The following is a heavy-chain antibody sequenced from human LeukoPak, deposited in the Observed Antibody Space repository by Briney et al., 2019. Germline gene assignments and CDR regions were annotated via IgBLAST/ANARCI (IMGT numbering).Heavy chain of an antibody. CDR2: IKKETDGGTT. CDR1: GFTFSNAW. Sequence: GGSLRLSCAASGFTFSNAWMSWVRQAPGKGPEWVGRIKKETDGGTTDYAAPVKGRFTISRDDSKSTLYLQMNSLKTEDTAIYYCTTDLLGQAWSDGYWGQGTLVTVSA. D-gene: IGHD1-26*01. CDR3: TTDLLGQAWSDGY. J-gene: IGHJ4*02. V-gene: IGHV3-15*01.